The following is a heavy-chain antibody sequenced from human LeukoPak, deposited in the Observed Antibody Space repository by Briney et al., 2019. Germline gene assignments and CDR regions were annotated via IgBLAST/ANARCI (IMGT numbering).Heavy chain of an antibody. CDR2: ISGSGGTT. CDR1: GFTFSSYA. V-gene: IGHV3-23*01. CDR3: AKGSNDFWSGYLPGFDP. J-gene: IGHJ5*02. D-gene: IGHD3-3*01. Sequence: PGGSLRLSCAASGFTFSSYAMSWVRQAPGKGLEWVSAISGSGGTTYHADSVKGRFTISRDNSKNTLYLKMNSLRAEDTAVYYCAKGSNDFWSGYLPGFDPWGQGTLVTVSS.